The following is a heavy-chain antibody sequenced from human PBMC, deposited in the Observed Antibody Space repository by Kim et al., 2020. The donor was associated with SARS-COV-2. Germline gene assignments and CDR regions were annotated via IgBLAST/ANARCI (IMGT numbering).Heavy chain of an antibody. CDR2: ISYDGSNK. CDR3: ARDEGCSSTSCYINHYGMDV. J-gene: IGHJ6*02. V-gene: IGHV3-33*05. CDR1: GFTFSSYG. Sequence: GGSLRLSCAASGFTFSSYGMHWVRQAPGKGLEWVAVISYDGSNKYYADSVKGRFTISRDNSKNTLYLQMNSLRAEDTAVYYCARDEGCSSTSCYINHYGMDVWGQGTTVTVSS. D-gene: IGHD2-2*02.